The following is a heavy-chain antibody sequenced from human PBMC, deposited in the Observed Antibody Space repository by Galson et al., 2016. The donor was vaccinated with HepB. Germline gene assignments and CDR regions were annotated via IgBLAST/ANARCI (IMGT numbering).Heavy chain of an antibody. CDR2: IYYSGST. V-gene: IGHV4-59*01. CDR3: ARMSGTY. Sequence: LSLTCSISGGSISSYYWSWIRQPPGKGLEWIGYIYYSGSTSYNPSLKSRVTMSVDTSRNQFTLKLTSVTASDTAGYYCARMSGTYWGQGTLVTVSS. D-gene: IGHD1-26*01. J-gene: IGHJ4*02. CDR1: GGSISSYY.